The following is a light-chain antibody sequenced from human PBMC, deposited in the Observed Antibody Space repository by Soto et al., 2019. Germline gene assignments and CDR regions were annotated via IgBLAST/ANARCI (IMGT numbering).Light chain of an antibody. V-gene: IGKV3-20*01. J-gene: IGKJ1*01. Sequence: EIVLTQSPGTLALSPGERVTLSCRASQSVGNNYLAWYQQRPGQAPRVLIYGASIRATGIPDRFSGSGSGTEFALTISRLDPEDFAVYYCQQYDSRSPWTFGQWTKVDIK. CDR1: QSVGNNY. CDR2: GAS. CDR3: QQYDSRSPWT.